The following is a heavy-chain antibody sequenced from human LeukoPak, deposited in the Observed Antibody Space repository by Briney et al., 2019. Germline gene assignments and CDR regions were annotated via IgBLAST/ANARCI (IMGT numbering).Heavy chain of an antibody. Sequence: GESLKISCKGSGYSLTDYWIAWVRQMPGKGLEWMGIIYPGDSDTRYSPSFQGQVTISTDKSISTAYLQWSSLKASDTAMYYCARRNVRYDSSGYYRGIDALDIWGQGTMVTVSS. J-gene: IGHJ3*02. D-gene: IGHD3-22*01. V-gene: IGHV5-51*01. CDR3: ARRNVRYDSSGYYRGIDALDI. CDR2: IYPGDSDT. CDR1: GYSLTDYW.